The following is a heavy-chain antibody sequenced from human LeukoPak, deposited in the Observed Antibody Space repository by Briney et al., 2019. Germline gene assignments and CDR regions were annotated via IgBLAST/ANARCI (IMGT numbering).Heavy chain of an antibody. Sequence: PGGSLRLSCAASGFTFSSYAMHWVRQAPGKGLEWVAVISYDGSNKYYADSVKGRFTISRDNSKNTLYLQMSSLRAEDTAVYYCARETVHDYYDFWSGYPRTLDYWGQGTLVTVSS. D-gene: IGHD3-3*01. J-gene: IGHJ4*02. CDR1: GFTFSSYA. CDR2: ISYDGSNK. V-gene: IGHV3-30-3*01. CDR3: ARETVHDYYDFWSGYPRTLDY.